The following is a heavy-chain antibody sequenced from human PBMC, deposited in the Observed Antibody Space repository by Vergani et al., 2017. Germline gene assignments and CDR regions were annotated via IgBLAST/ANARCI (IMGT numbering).Heavy chain of an antibody. D-gene: IGHD3-22*01. CDR3: ARALYDSSGFDAFDI. CDR2: ISWNSGSI. Sequence: EVQLVESGGGLVQPGRSLRLSCAASGFTFDDYAMHWVRQAPGKGLEWVSGISWNSGSIGYADSVKGRFTISRDNAKNSLYLQMNSLKTEDTAVYYCARALYDSSGFDAFDIWGQGTMVTVSS. CDR1: GFTFDDYA. V-gene: IGHV3-9*01. J-gene: IGHJ3*02.